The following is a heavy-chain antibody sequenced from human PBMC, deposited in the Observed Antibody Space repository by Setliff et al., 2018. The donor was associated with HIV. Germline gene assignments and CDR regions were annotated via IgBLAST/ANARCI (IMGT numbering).Heavy chain of an antibody. CDR1: GGSISDSDFY. CDR2: IHHSGSA. Sequence: SETLSLTCTVSGGSISDSDFYWSWIRQHPGKALEWIGYIHHSGSAFYNPSLKSRVTISVDTSKNQFSLKLSSVTAADTAVYYCARGRTTVTNLDYWGLGILVTVSS. D-gene: IGHD4-17*01. V-gene: IGHV4-31*03. CDR3: ARGRTTVTNLDY. J-gene: IGHJ4*02.